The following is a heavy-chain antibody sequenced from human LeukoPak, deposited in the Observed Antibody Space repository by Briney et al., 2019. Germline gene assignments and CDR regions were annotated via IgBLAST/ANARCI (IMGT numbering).Heavy chain of an antibody. D-gene: IGHD3-16*01. CDR2: ITTGSSTI. J-gene: IGHJ6*03. CDR1: GFTFSSHN. Sequence: GGSLRLSCAASGFTFSSHNMNWVRQAPGRGLEWISYITTGSSTIKYADSVKGRFTISRDNTKSSLYPQMNSLRAKDTAVYYCARDRGAVGGLLSYHFYYMDVWGKGTPVTVS. CDR3: ARDRGAVGGLLSYHFYYMDV. V-gene: IGHV3-48*01.